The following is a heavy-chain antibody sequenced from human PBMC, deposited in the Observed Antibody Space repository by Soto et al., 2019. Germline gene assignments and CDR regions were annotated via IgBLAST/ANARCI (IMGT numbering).Heavy chain of an antibody. CDR2: IKSKTDGGTT. CDR1: GFTFSNAW. J-gene: IGHJ5*02. V-gene: IGHV3-15*07. CDR3: TTDLWSDSGWYHNWFDP. Sequence: NPGGSLRLSCAASGFTFSNAWMNWVRQAPGKGLEWVGRIKSKTDGGTTDYAAPVKGRFTISRDDSKNTLYLQMNSLKTEDTAVYYCTTDLWSDSGWYHNWFDPWGQGTLVTVSS. D-gene: IGHD6-19*01.